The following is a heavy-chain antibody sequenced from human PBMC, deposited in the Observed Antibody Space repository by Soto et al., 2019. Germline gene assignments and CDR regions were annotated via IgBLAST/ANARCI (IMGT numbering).Heavy chain of an antibody. V-gene: IGHV3-23*01. CDR2: ISGTGGST. CDR3: VRGGLVPAAPWDSFDI. CDR1: GFTFRSYA. Sequence: GGSLRLSCAASGFTFRSYAMSWVRQAPGKGLEWVSAISGTGGSTYYADSVKGRFTISRDNSKNTLYLQMNSLRAEDMAVYYCVRGGLVPAAPWDSFDIWGQGTMVTVSS. J-gene: IGHJ3*02. D-gene: IGHD2-2*01.